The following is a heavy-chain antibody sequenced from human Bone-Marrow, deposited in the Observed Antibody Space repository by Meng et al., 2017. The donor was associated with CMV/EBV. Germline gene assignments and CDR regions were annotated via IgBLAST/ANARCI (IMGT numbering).Heavy chain of an antibody. Sequence: GSLRLTCIVSGGSISSSSYYWGWIRQPPGKGLEWIGSIYYSGSTYYNPSLKSRVTISVDTSKNQFSLKLSSVAAADTAVYYCARDGAPDHKVHGMDIWGQGTTVTVSS. D-gene: IGHD1-26*01. V-gene: IGHV4-39*07. CDR2: IYYSGST. CDR3: ARDGAPDHKVHGMDI. CDR1: GGSISSSSYY. J-gene: IGHJ6*02.